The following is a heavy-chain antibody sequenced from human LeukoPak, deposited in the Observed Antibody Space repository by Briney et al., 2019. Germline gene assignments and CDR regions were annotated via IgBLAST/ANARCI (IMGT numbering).Heavy chain of an antibody. CDR1: GYTFNNHG. CDR3: ARDGGFGDPQRAIPSFDY. V-gene: IGHV1-18*01. D-gene: IGHD3-10*01. CDR2: ISAYNGNT. Sequence: ASVKVSCKASGYTFNNHGIRWVRQAPGQGLEWMGWISAYNGNTNYAQKLQGRVTMTTDTSTSTAYMELRSLRSDDTAVYYCARDGGFGDPQRAIPSFDYWGQGTLVTVSS. J-gene: IGHJ4*02.